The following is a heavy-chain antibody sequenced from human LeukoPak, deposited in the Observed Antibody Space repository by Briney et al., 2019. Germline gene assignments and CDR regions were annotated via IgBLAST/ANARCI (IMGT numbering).Heavy chain of an antibody. CDR1: GGSISSSAYH. Sequence: SETLSLTCTVSGGSISSSAYHWGWIRQPPGKGLEWIGSINYSGSTNYNSSLKSRVTISVDTSKNQFSLKLSSVTAADTAVYYCARQAIGFGEFHFDFWGQGTLVTVSS. J-gene: IGHJ4*02. V-gene: IGHV4-39*01. CDR2: INYSGST. D-gene: IGHD3-10*01. CDR3: ARQAIGFGEFHFDF.